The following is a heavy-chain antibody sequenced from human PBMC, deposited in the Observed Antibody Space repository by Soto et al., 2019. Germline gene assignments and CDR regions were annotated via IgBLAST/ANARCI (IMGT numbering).Heavy chain of an antibody. D-gene: IGHD3-10*01. V-gene: IGHV3-23*01. J-gene: IGHJ4*02. Sequence: EVQLLESGGGLVQPGGSLRLSCAASGFTFNNYAMTWVRQAPGKGLEWVSAISGGGDTTSYADSVKGRFTVSRDGSKNTLYLQMSSLRAEDTALYYCAKGRVGSGSLTPRVDFWGQGTLGTVAS. CDR1: GFTFNNYA. CDR3: AKGRVGSGSLTPRVDF. CDR2: ISGGGDTT.